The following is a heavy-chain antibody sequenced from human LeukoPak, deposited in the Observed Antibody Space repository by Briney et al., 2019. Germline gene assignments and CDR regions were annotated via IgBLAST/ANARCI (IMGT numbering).Heavy chain of an antibody. V-gene: IGHV3-30-3*01. J-gene: IGHJ4*02. Sequence: GGSLRLSCAASGFTFSSYAMHWVRQAPGKGLEWVAVISYDGSNKYYADSVKGRFTISRDNSKNTLYLQMNSLRAEDTAVYYCARDRPPVPSNWGLPPRIDYYFDYWGQGTLVTVSS. CDR2: ISYDGSNK. CDR3: ARDRPPVPSNWGLPPRIDYYFDY. CDR1: GFTFSSYA. D-gene: IGHD7-27*01.